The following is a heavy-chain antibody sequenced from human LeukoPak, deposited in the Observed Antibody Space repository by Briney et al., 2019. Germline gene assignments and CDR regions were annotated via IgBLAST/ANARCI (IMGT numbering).Heavy chain of an antibody. D-gene: IGHD2-15*01. CDR1: GFTFSSYG. Sequence: GGSLRLSCAASGFTFSSYGMSWVRQAPGKGLEWVSAISGSGGSTYYADSVKGRFTISRDNRKNSLYLQMNSLRPEDTALYCAKDRGGGSQLGDPFDVWGQGTMVRVSS. J-gene: IGHJ3*01. CDR2: ISGSGGST. CDR3: AKDRGGGSQLGDPFDV. V-gene: IGHV3-23*01.